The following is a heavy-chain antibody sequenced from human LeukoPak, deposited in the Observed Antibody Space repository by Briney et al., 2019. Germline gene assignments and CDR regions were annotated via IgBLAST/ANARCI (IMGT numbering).Heavy chain of an antibody. D-gene: IGHD4-17*01. CDR2: ISTRGNA. J-gene: IGHJ6*03. CDR1: GGSISNFY. Sequence: SETLSLTCSVSGGSISNFYLSWVRQPAGKGLEWIGRISTRGNADYNPSLKSRVTLSVDTSKRQFSLKLSSVAAADTAVYYCARDDYGDYDGYYMDVWGKGTTVTVSS. CDR3: ARDDYGDYDGYYMDV. V-gene: IGHV4-4*07.